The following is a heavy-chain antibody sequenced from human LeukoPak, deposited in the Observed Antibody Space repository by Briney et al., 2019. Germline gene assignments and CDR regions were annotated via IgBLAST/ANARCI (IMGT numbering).Heavy chain of an antibody. CDR3: AELGITMIGGV. V-gene: IGHV3-21*01. D-gene: IGHD3-10*02. CDR1: GFTFSSYS. Sequence: GGSLRLSCAASGFTFSSYSMNWVRQAPGKGLEWLSSISSSSSYIYYADSAKGRFTISRDNAKNSLYLQMNSLRAEDTAVYYCAELGITMIGGVWGKGTTVTISS. J-gene: IGHJ6*04. CDR2: ISSSSSYI.